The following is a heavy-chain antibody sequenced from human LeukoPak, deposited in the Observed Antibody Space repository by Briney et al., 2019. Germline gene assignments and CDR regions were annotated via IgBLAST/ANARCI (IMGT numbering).Heavy chain of an antibody. V-gene: IGHV4-34*01. CDR3: ARHGVNYYGSGSYRRFDY. CDR1: GGSFSGYY. J-gene: IGHJ4*02. CDR2: INHSGST. Sequence: SETLSLTCAVYGGSFSGYYWSWIRQPPGKGLEWLGKINHSGSTNYNPSLKSRVTISVDTSKNQFSLKLSSVTAADTAVYYCARHGVNYYGSGSYRRFDYWGQGTLVTVSS. D-gene: IGHD3-10*01.